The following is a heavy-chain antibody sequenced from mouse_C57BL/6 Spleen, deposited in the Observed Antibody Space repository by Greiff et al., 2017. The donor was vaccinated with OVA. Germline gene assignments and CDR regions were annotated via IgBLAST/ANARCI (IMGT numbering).Heavy chain of an antibody. D-gene: IGHD1-1*02. V-gene: IGHV1-61*01. CDR1: GYTFTSYW. CDR3: ARGWSSFAY. CDR2: IYPSDSET. Sequence: QVHVKQPGAELVRPGSSVKLSCKASGYTFTSYWMDWVKQRPGQGLEWIGNIYPSDSETHYNQKFKDKATLTVDKSSSTAYMQLSSLTSEDSAVYYCARGWSSFAYWGQGTLVTVSA. J-gene: IGHJ3*01.